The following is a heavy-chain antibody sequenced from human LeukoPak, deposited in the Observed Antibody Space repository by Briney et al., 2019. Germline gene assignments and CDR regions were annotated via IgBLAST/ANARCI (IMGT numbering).Heavy chain of an antibody. V-gene: IGHV1-18*01. D-gene: IGHD3-10*01. CDR1: GYTFTSYG. Sequence: ASVKVSCKASGYTFTSYGISWGRQAPGQGLEWLGWISAYNGHTNYAQKFEVRVTMTTDTSTSTAYMELRSLRSDDAAVYYCARDYGSGRDNWFDPWGQGTLVTVSS. CDR3: ARDYGSGRDNWFDP. CDR2: ISAYNGHT. J-gene: IGHJ5*02.